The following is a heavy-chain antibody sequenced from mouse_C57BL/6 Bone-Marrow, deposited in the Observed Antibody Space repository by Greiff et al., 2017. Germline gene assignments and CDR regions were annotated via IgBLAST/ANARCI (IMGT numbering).Heavy chain of an antibody. Sequence: EVQVVESGGGLVKPGGSLKLSCAASGFTFSSYAMSWVRQTPDKRLEWVATISDGGSYTYYPDNVKGRFTISRDNAKNNLYLQMSHLKSEDTAMYYCARIPYYYGSSPWYFDVWGTGTTVTVSS. CDR2: ISDGGSYT. J-gene: IGHJ1*03. V-gene: IGHV5-4*01. CDR1: GFTFSSYA. D-gene: IGHD1-1*01. CDR3: ARIPYYYGSSPWYFDV.